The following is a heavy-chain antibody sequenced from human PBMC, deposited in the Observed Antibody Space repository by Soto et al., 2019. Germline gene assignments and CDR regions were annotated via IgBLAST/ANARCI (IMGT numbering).Heavy chain of an antibody. CDR2: ISWNSGNM. V-gene: IGHV3-9*01. D-gene: IGHD3-10*01. Sequence: HPGGSLGLSCAASGFSFDDYAMHWVRQAPGKGLEWVSSISWNSGNMGYADSVKGRFIISRDNTNNFLYLEMHSLRAEDTALYYCVKGPSGHSYYYFEYWGQGTLVTVSS. J-gene: IGHJ4*02. CDR3: VKGPSGHSYYYFEY. CDR1: GFSFDDYA.